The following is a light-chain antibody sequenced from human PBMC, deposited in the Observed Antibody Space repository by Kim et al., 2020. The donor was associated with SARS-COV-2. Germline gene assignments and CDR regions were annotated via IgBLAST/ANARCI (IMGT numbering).Light chain of an antibody. J-gene: IGLJ2*01. V-gene: IGLV3-1*01. CDR3: QTWDSITVV. CDR2: QDT. CDR1: KLGEKY. Sequence: VSPGQTASITCCGDKLGEKYACWYQQKPGQSPVLVIYQDTKRPAGIPERFSGSNSGNTATLGSGGGGGGDEADYYCQTWDSITVVFGGGTQLTVL.